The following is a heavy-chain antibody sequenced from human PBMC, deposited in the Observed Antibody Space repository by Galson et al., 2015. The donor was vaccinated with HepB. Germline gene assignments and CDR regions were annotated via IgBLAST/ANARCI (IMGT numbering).Heavy chain of an antibody. CDR1: GFTFSSYA. D-gene: IGHD6-6*01. J-gene: IGHJ6*02. CDR3: ARAGAKRGFRVAARLDYYYGMDV. V-gene: IGHV3-30-3*01. Sequence: SLRLSCAASGFTFSSYAMHWVRQAPGKGLEWVAVISYDGSNKYYADSVKGRFTISRDNSKNTLYLQMNSLRAEDTAVYYCARAGAKRGFRVAARLDYYYGMDVWGQGTTVTVSS. CDR2: ISYDGSNK.